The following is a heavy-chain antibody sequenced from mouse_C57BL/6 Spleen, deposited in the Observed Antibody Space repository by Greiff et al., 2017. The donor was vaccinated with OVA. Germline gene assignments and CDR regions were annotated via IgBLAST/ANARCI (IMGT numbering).Heavy chain of an antibody. V-gene: IGHV1-85*01. CDR1: GYTFTSYD. CDR3: ARSDSSGYDYFDY. CDR2: IYPRDGST. D-gene: IGHD3-2*02. J-gene: IGHJ2*01. Sequence: VQLQQSGPELVKPGASVKLSCKASGYTFTSYDINWVKQRPGQGLEWIGWIYPRDGSTKYNEKFKGKATLTVGTSSSTAYMELLSLTFEDSAVYFCARSDSSGYDYFDYWGQGTTLTVSS.